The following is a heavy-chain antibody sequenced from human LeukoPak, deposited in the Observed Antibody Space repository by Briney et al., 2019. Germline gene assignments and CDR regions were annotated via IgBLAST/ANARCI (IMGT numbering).Heavy chain of an antibody. V-gene: IGHV3-21*01. J-gene: IGHJ4*02. CDR1: GFTFSSYS. Sequence: GGSLRLSCAASGFTFSSYSMDWVRQAPGKGLEWVSSISSSSSYIYYADSVKGRFTISRDNAKNSLYLQMNSLRAEDTAVYYCARETYYYDSSGYYFLDYWGQGTLVTVSS. CDR3: ARETYYYDSSGYYFLDY. CDR2: ISSSSSYI. D-gene: IGHD3-22*01.